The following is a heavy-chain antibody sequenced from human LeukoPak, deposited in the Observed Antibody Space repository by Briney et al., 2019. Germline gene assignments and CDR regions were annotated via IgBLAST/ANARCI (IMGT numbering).Heavy chain of an antibody. D-gene: IGHD3-22*01. CDR3: ASYYYDSSGYTWYYFDY. Sequence: SETLSLTCTVSGGSISSYYWSWIRQPPGKGLEWIGSIYYSGSTYYNPSLKSRVTISVDTSKNQFSLKLSSVTAADTAMYYCASYYYDSSGYTWYYFDYWGQGTLVTVSS. V-gene: IGHV4-59*12. CDR1: GGSISSYY. CDR2: IYYSGST. J-gene: IGHJ4*02.